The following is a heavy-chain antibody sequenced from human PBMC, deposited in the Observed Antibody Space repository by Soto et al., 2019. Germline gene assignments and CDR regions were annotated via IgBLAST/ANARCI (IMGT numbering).Heavy chain of an antibody. CDR3: ARGSLPPSTFLRFDP. V-gene: IGHV4-30-2*01. D-gene: IGHD2-2*01. CDR1: GGSITSGDFS. CDR2: IFSDGSA. Sequence: LSLTCVVSGGSITSGDFSWNWIRQPPGKGLEWIGHIFSDGSAFSNPSLKSRVTISADRSKNQVSLILTSVTAADTAVYYCARGSLPPSTFLRFDPWGQGTLVTVSS. J-gene: IGHJ5*02.